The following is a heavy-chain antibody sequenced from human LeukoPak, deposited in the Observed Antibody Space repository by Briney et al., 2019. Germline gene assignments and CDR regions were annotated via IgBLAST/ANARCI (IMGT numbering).Heavy chain of an antibody. D-gene: IGHD6-6*01. V-gene: IGHV5-51*01. CDR3: ARAPEYSSSSCFDP. CDR2: IFPGDSDI. J-gene: IGHJ5*02. CDR1: GYNFNSYW. Sequence: GESLKISCAASGYNFNSYWIGWVRQMPGKGLEWMGIIFPGDSDITYSPSFEGQVTISADKSISTAYLQWSSLKASDTAMYYCARAPEYSSSSCFDPWGQGTLVTVSS.